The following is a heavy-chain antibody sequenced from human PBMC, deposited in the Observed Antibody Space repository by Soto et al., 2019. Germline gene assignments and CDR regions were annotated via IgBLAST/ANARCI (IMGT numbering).Heavy chain of an antibody. CDR1: GESISSGNKY. Sequence: SETLCLTCTVAGESISSGNKYLRWISKPPGKGLEWIGYIYSSGSTYYNPSLKSRLSISLHTSDNQFSLKFDSVTDADSAVYYCARVPSPFDYYYAMDVWGHGTTVTVSS. CDR2: IYSSGST. V-gene: IGHV4-30-4*01. CDR3: ARVPSPFDYYYAMDV. J-gene: IGHJ6*02. D-gene: IGHD3-16*01.